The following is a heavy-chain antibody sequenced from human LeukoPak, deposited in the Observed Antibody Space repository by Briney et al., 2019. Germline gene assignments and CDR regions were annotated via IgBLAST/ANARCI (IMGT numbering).Heavy chain of an antibody. V-gene: IGHV3-74*01. Sequence: GGSLRLSCAASGFTFSDYWMHWVRQAPGKGLVWVSHISTDGSSTTYADSVRGRFIISRDNARNALYLQMNSLRVGDTAVYYCATSPIFSNDWGQGTLVTVSS. D-gene: IGHD3-3*01. CDR1: GFTFSDYW. J-gene: IGHJ4*02. CDR3: ATSPIFSND. CDR2: ISTDGSST.